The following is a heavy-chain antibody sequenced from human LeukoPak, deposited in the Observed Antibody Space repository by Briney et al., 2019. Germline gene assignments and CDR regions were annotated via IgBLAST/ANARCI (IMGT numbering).Heavy chain of an antibody. J-gene: IGHJ4*02. CDR3: ARDRGAYGDY. D-gene: IGHD3-10*01. V-gene: IGHV1-2*02. CDR1: VYTFTGYY. Sequence: SVNVSCKASVYTFTGYYMHWVRQAPGQGLEWMGVINPNSCGTNYPQKFQGRVTMTRGTSISTAYMELSRLRSDDTAVYYCARDRGAYGDYWGQGTLVTVSS. CDR2: INPNSCGT.